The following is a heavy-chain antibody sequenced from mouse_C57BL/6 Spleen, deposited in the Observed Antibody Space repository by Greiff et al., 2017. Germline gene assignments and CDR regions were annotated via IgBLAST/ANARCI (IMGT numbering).Heavy chain of an antibody. Sequence: EVHLVESGGGLVKPGGSLKLSCAASGFTFSDYGMHWVRQAPEKGLEWVAYISSGSSTIYYADTVKGRFTISRDNAKNTLFLQMTSLRSEDTAMYYCARDWDDYFGYWGQGATLTVSS. J-gene: IGHJ2*01. CDR3: ARDWDDYFGY. V-gene: IGHV5-17*01. D-gene: IGHD4-1*01. CDR1: GFTFSDYG. CDR2: ISSGSSTI.